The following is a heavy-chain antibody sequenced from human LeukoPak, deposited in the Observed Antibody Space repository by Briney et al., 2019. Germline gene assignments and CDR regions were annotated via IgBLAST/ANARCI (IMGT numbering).Heavy chain of an antibody. CDR3: ARVFGMITFGGVIVRYFDY. CDR2: INTNTGNP. CDR1: GYTFTSYA. V-gene: IGHV7-4-1*02. Sequence: ASVKVSCKASGYTFTSYAMNWVRQAPGQGLEWMGWINTNTGNPTYAQGFTGRFVFSLDTSISTAYLQISSLKAEDTAVYYCARVFGMITFGGVIVRYFDYWGQGTLVTVSS. D-gene: IGHD3-16*02. J-gene: IGHJ4*02.